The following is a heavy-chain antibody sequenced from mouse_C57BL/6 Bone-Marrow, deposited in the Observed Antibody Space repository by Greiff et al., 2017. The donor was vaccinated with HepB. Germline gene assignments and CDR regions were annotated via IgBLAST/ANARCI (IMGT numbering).Heavy chain of an antibody. CDR2: ISSGGSYT. Sequence: DVKLVESGGDLVKPGGSLKLSCAASGFTFSSYGMSWVRQTPDKRLEWVATISSGGSYTYYPDSVKGRFTISRDNAKNTLYLQMSSLKSEDTAMYYCARQRGDYGKPMDYWGQGTSVTVSS. J-gene: IGHJ4*01. CDR1: GFTFSSYG. CDR3: ARQRGDYGKPMDY. V-gene: IGHV5-6*02. D-gene: IGHD1-1*01.